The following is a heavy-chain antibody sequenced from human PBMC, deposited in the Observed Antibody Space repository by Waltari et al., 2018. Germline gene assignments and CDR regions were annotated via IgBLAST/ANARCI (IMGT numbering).Heavy chain of an antibody. Sequence: EVQLVESGGALVQPGGSLRLSCAASGFTFKNFWMGWVRQAPGKGLECFATINEDGSKTYYVDSVTGRFTISRDNTKNSLYIQMNNLRAEDTAVYYCARKVDAFGGQGTLVTVSS. J-gene: IGHJ4*02. D-gene: IGHD3-10*01. CDR1: GFTFKNFW. CDR2: INEDGSKT. V-gene: IGHV3-7*01. CDR3: ARKVDAF.